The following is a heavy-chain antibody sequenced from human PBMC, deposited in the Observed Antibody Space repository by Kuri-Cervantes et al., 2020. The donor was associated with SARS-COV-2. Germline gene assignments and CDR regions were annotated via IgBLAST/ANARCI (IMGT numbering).Heavy chain of an antibody. D-gene: IGHD6-6*01. CDR3: ARMLGSSSYLGYYYYSYMDV. J-gene: IGHJ6*03. V-gene: IGHV3-53*01. Sequence: ETLSLTCAVSGFTFSNNYFSWVRQAPGKGLEWVSVIYSGGSTYYADSVKGRFTISRDNSNNTLYLQMNSLRVEDTAVYYCARMLGSSSYLGYYYYSYMDVWGKGTTVTVSS. CDR2: IYSGGST. CDR1: GFTFSNNY.